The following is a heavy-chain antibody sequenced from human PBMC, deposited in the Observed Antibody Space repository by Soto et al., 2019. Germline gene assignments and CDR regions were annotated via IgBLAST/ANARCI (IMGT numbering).Heavy chain of an antibody. CDR1: GFTLSTHG. CDR2: IWYDGSN. D-gene: IGHD2-2*01. Sequence: QVQLVESGGGLVQPGGSLRLSCAASGFTLSTHGMHWVRQAPGKGLEWVAVIWYDGSNNFADSVKGRVTISRDDSKNKLYLQMNSLRNEATAVYYCAKCQECFSTCCQGAPHYYYDYVDVWGKGTTVIVSS. CDR3: AKCQECFSTCCQGAPHYYYDYVDV. V-gene: IGHV3-30*02. J-gene: IGHJ6*03.